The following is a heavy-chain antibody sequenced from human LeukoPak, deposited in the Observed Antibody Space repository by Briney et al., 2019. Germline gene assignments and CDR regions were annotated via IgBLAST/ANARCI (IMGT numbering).Heavy chain of an antibody. V-gene: IGHV1-18*01. Sequence: AASVKVSCKASGYTFTSYGISWVRQAPGQGLEWMGWISAYNGNTNYAQKLQGRVTMTTDTSTSTAYMELRSLRSDDTAVYYCARDLYDFWSGYYAAHAFDIWGQGTMVTVSS. CDR1: GYTFTSYG. D-gene: IGHD3-3*01. CDR2: ISAYNGNT. CDR3: ARDLYDFWSGYYAAHAFDI. J-gene: IGHJ3*02.